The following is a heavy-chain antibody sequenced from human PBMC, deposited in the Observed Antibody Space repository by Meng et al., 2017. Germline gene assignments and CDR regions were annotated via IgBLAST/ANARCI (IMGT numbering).Heavy chain of an antibody. D-gene: IGHD2-21*02. CDR3: ARGYTHIVVVTAIRAWFDP. CDR1: GYTFTSYY. V-gene: IGHV1-46*01. CDR2: INPSGGST. Sequence: ASVKVSCKPSGYTFTSYYMHWVRQAPGQGLEWMGIINPSGGSTSYAQKFQGRVTMTRDTSTSTVYMELSSLRSEDTAVYYCARGYTHIVVVTAIRAWFDPWGQGTLVTVSS. J-gene: IGHJ5*02.